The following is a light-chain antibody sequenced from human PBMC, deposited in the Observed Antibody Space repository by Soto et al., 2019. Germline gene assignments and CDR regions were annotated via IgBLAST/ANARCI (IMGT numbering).Light chain of an antibody. CDR2: SNN. J-gene: IGLJ1*01. Sequence: QSVLTQPPSVSGAPGQRVTISCTGSSSNIGARYDVHWYQRLPGTAPKVLIYSNNNRPSGVPDRFSGSKSGTSASLAITGLQAEDEADYYCQSYDSSLSGSYVFGTGTKLTVL. CDR3: QSYDSSLSGSYV. CDR1: SSNIGARYD. V-gene: IGLV1-40*01.